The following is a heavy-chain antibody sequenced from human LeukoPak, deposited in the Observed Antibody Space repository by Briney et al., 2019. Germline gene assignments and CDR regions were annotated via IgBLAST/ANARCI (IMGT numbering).Heavy chain of an antibody. CDR3: AKGYCSGGSCYWYFDL. D-gene: IGHD2-15*01. V-gene: IGHV3-23*01. CDR1: GFTFTSYA. J-gene: IGHJ2*01. CDR2: ISGSGGST. Sequence: GGSLRLSCAASGFTFTSYAMTWVRQAPGKGLEWVSAISGSGGSTYYADSVRGRFTISRDNSKNTVHLQMDSLGAGDAATYHCAKGYCSGGSCYWYFDLWGRGTLVTVSS.